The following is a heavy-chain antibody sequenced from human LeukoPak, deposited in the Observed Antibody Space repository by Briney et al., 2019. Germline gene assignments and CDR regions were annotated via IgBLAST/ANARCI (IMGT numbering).Heavy chain of an antibody. D-gene: IGHD4-23*01. CDR3: TRDEGATVATYRFDF. J-gene: IGHJ4*02. Sequence: GGSVRLSCKASGFDFSNYYMSWVRQAPGKGLEWLANIKYDGSGNYYVDSVKGRFTISRDNAKNSLYLQMNSLRAEDTAVYYCTRDEGATVATYRFDFWGQGTLVTVSS. V-gene: IGHV3-7*01. CDR1: GFDFSNYY. CDR2: IKYDGSGN.